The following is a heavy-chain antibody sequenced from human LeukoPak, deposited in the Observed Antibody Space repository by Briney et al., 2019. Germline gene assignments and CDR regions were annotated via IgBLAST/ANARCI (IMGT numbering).Heavy chain of an antibody. J-gene: IGHJ4*02. CDR1: GFTFSSYS. D-gene: IGHD3/OR15-3a*01. Sequence: GGSLRLSCAASGFTFSSYSMNWVRQAPGKGLEWVSYISSSSSTIYYADSVKGRFTISRDNAKNSLYLQMNSLRAEDTAVYYCARGGGEDWRNEPLHYWGQGTLVTVSS. V-gene: IGHV3-48*01. CDR3: ARGGGEDWRNEPLHY. CDR2: ISSSSSTI.